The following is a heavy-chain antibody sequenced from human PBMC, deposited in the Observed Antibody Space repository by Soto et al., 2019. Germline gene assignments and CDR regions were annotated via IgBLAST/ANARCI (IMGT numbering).Heavy chain of an antibody. CDR1: GGSISSSSSY. CDR3: AGDRLLQSNYYYYYGMDV. V-gene: IGHV4-39*07. D-gene: IGHD1-26*01. CDR2: IYSGST. Sequence: SETLSLTCTVSGGSISSSSSYWGWVRQPPGKGLEWMATIYSGSTYQNPSLKSRVTISVDTSKNQFSLKLSSVTAADTAVYYCAGDRLLQSNYYYYYGMDVWGQGTTVTVSS. J-gene: IGHJ6*02.